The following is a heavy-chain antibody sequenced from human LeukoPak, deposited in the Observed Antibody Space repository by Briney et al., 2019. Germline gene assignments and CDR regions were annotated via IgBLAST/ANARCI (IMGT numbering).Heavy chain of an antibody. V-gene: IGHV4-31*03. CDR1: GGSISSGGYY. D-gene: IGHD3-22*01. Sequence: TLSLTCTVSGGSISSGGYYWSWIRHHPGKGLEWIGYIYSSGGTYYNPSLKSRVTISIDTSKNQFSLKMSSVTAADTAVYYCARDVNLKVVAPGAYCHGMDLWGQGTTVTVSS. CDR2: IYSSGGT. J-gene: IGHJ6*02. CDR3: ARDVNLKVVAPGAYCHGMDL.